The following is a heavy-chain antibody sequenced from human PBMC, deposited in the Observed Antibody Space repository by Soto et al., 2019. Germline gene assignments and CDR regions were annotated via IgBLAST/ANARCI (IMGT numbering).Heavy chain of an antibody. CDR1: GYTFTGYY. CDR3: ARKDTAMVAYDY. CDR2: INPIFGGA. D-gene: IGHD5-18*01. V-gene: IGHV1-2*02. J-gene: IGHJ4*02. Sequence: GASVKVSCKASGYTFTGYYMHWVRQAPGQGPEWMGGINPIFGGANYAQKFQGRVTITTDKSTSTAYMELSSLRSEDTAVYYCARKDTAMVAYDYWGQGTLVTVSS.